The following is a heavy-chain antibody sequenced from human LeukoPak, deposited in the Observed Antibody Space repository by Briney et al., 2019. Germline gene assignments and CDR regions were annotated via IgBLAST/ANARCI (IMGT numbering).Heavy chain of an antibody. CDR2: INSGGSGT. D-gene: IGHD7-27*01. Sequence: GGSLRLSCAASGFAFSSNWMHWVRQTPGKGLVWVSRINSGGSGTSYADSVEGRFTISRDNAKNALYLQMNSLKGEDTAVYYCATSLGPLTEYWGQGTLVTVSS. CDR1: GFAFSSNW. V-gene: IGHV3-74*01. CDR3: ATSLGPLTEY. J-gene: IGHJ4*02.